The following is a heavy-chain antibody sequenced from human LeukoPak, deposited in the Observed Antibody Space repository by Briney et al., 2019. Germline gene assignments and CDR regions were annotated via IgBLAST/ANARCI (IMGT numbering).Heavy chain of an antibody. CDR1: GGSISSYY. D-gene: IGHD3-22*01. CDR3: ARDRLWDYDSSGYYRVFDY. V-gene: IGHV4-59*01. CDR2: IYYSGST. Sequence: SETLSLTCTVSGGSISSYYWGWIRQPPGKGLEWIGDIYYSGSTNYNPSLKSRVTISVDTSKNQFSLKLSSVTAADTAVYYCARDRLWDYDSSGYYRVFDYWGQGTLVTVSS. J-gene: IGHJ4*02.